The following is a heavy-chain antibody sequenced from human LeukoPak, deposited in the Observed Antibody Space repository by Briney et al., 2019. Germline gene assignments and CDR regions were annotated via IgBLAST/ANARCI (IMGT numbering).Heavy chain of an antibody. V-gene: IGHV3-23*01. CDR3: AKDRGGYCSSTSRHNWFDP. Sequence: GGSLRLSCAASGFTFSSYAMSWVRQAPGKGLEWVSAISGGGGSTYYADSVKGRFTISRDNSKNTLYLQMNSLRAEDTAVYYCAKDRGGYCSSTSRHNWFDPWGQGTLVTVSS. D-gene: IGHD2-2*01. J-gene: IGHJ5*02. CDR2: ISGGGGST. CDR1: GFTFSSYA.